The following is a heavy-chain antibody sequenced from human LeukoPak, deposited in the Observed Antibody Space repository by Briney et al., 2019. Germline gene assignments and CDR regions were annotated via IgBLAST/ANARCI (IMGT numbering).Heavy chain of an antibody. CDR2: IAGSGGST. CDR3: VKEGAYAALNS. Sequence: GGSLRLSCAASGFIFSSEAMNWVRQAPGKGLDWVSGIAGSGGSTHYADSLKGRFTISRDNSKNTLSLQMSRLTAEDTAVYYCVKEGAYAALNSWGQGTLVTVSS. V-gene: IGHV3-23*01. D-gene: IGHD3-16*01. J-gene: IGHJ5*02. CDR1: GFIFSSEA.